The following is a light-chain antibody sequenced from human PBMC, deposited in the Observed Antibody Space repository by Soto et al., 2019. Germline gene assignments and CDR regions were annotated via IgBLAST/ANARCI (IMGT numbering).Light chain of an antibody. CDR3: QQRTYWMT. J-gene: IGKJ5*01. CDR1: QSVNRY. Sequence: EIVLTQSPATLSLSPGERATLSCRASQSVNRYLAWYQQKPGQAPRLLIYDAANRATGIPARFSGRGSGPDFPLTISSLEPEDFAIYCCQQRTYWMTFGQGTRLEIK. CDR2: DAA. V-gene: IGKV3-11*01.